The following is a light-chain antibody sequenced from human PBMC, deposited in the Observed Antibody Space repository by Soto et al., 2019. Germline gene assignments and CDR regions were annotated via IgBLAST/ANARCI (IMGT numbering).Light chain of an antibody. J-gene: IGLJ2*01. V-gene: IGLV2-18*02. CDR3: SSYTSSSTYVV. CDR2: EVS. Sequence: QSALTQPPSVSGSPGQSVTISCTGTSSDVGNYNRVSWYQQPPGTAPKLMIYEVSNRPSGVPDRFSGSKSGNTASLTISGLQAEDEVDYYCSSYTSSSTYVVFGGGTKLTVL. CDR1: SSDVGNYNR.